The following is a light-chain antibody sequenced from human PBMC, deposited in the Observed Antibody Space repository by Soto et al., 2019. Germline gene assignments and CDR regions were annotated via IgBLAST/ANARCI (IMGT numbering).Light chain of an antibody. CDR2: DNN. J-gene: IGLJ3*02. CDR1: SSNIGNNY. CDR3: GTWDSSLSPWV. V-gene: IGLV1-51*01. Sequence: QSVLTQPPSVSAAPGQKVTISCSGSSSNIGNNYVSWYQQLPGTAPKLLIYDNNKRPSGIPDRFSGSKSGTSATLGITGLQTGDEADYYCGTWDSSLSPWVFRGGTKLTVL.